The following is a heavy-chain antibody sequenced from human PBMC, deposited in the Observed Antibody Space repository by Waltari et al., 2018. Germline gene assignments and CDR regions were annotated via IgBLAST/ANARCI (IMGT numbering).Heavy chain of an antibody. J-gene: IGHJ4*02. CDR2: IYPSDSET. V-gene: IGHV5-51*03. D-gene: IGHD2-2*02. CDR1: GYRFTTYW. CDR3: AKAYTSWSEMDS. Sequence: EVQLVQSGAEVKKPGESLKISCKGSGYRFTTYWIAWVRQMPGKGLECMGFIYPSDSETKYSPSFQGQVTISVDRSLSTAYLQWSSLQPSDTAMYYCAKAYTSWSEMDSWGQGTLVTVSS.